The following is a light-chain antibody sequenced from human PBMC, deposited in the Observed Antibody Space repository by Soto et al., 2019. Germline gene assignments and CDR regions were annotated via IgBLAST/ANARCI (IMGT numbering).Light chain of an antibody. J-gene: IGLJ3*02. Sequence: QSVLTQPPSVSGPPGQRVPISCTGGSSNIGAGYDDHWYQHLPGTAPKLPIYGNSNRPSGVPDRFSGSKSGPSASLAITGLRAEDEADYYCQSYDSSLSGWVFGGGTKRTVL. CDR3: QSYDSSLSGWV. V-gene: IGLV1-40*01. CDR2: GNS. CDR1: SSNIGAGYD.